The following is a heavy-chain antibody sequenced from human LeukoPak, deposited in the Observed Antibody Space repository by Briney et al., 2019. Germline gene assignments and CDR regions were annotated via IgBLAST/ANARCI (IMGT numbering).Heavy chain of an antibody. D-gene: IGHD6-25*01. CDR2: ISTSGDSS. J-gene: IGHJ4*02. CDR3: AKDESAATFIFDY. CDR1: GFTFSSYA. V-gene: IGHV3-23*01. Sequence: GGSLRLSXAAPGFTFSSYAMSWVRQAPGKGLEWVSGISTSGDSSHYADSVQGRFTISRDNSKNTLYLQMNSLRAEDTAIYYCAKDESAATFIFDYWGQGTLVTVSS.